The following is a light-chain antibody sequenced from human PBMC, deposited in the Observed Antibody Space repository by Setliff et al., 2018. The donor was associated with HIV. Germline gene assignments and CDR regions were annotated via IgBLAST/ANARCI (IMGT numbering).Light chain of an antibody. CDR1: SGSIVANY. CDR3: QSYDTDSNKVI. Sequence: NFMLTQPRSVSESPGKTVTISCSRNSGSIVANYVHWYQQRPGSSPTTVISSFHHRPSGVPDRFSGSSGYSSNSASLTISGLKTEDEADYYCQSYDTDSNKVIFGGGTKATVL. J-gene: IGLJ2*01. CDR2: SFH. V-gene: IGLV6-57*01.